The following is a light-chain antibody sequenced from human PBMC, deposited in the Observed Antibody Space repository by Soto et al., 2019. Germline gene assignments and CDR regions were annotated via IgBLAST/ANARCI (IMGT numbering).Light chain of an antibody. CDR2: GAS. V-gene: IGKV3-15*01. CDR3: QQYNNWPGT. J-gene: IGKJ1*01. Sequence: PGTLSVSPGERATLSCRASQSVSSKLAWYQQKPGQAPRLLFYGASTGATGIPARFSGSGSETEFTLSISSLQSEDFAVYYCQQYNNWPGTFGQGTKV. CDR1: QSVSSK.